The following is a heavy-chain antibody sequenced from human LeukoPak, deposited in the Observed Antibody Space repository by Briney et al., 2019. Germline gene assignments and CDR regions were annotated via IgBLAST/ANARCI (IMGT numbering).Heavy chain of an antibody. D-gene: IGHD1-1*01. Sequence: ASVKVSCKASGYTFNTYYIHWVRQAPGQGLEWMGLINPGGGDTSYAQNLQGRVTMTRATSTSTVYLELSNLRSEDTAVYYCARGPRGQRFDYWGQGTLVTVSS. J-gene: IGHJ4*02. CDR2: INPGGGDT. CDR3: ARGPRGQRFDY. CDR1: GYTFNTYY. V-gene: IGHV1-46*02.